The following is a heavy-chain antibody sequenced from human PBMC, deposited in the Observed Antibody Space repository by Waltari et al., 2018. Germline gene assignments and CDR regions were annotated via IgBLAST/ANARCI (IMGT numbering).Heavy chain of an antibody. D-gene: IGHD1-26*01. V-gene: IGHV1-8*03. CDR1: GYTFTSYD. J-gene: IGHJ6*03. CDR3: ARVGLSKKGASAYYYYMDV. Sequence: QVQLVQSGAEVKKPGASVKVSCKASGYTFTSYDINWVRRSTGQGLEWMGWMNPNSGNTGYAQKFQGRVTITRNTSISTAYMELSSLRSEDTAVYYCARVGLSKKGASAYYYYMDVWGKGTTVTVSS. CDR2: MNPNSGNT.